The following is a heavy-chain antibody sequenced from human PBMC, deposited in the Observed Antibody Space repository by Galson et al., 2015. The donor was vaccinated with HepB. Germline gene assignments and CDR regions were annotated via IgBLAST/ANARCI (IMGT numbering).Heavy chain of an antibody. CDR2: IRSNTYGGTT. V-gene: IGHV3-49*03. CDR1: RLSFGDYA. Sequence: SLRLSCAVSRLSFGDYAMSWFRRAPGKGLEWVGFIRSNTYGGTTKYAASLKGRYSISRHDSKSIAYLQMNSLNTEDTAVYFCTSGNFDGPFDYWGQGTRVTVSS. J-gene: IGHJ4*02. CDR3: TSGNFDGPFDY. D-gene: IGHD1-7*01.